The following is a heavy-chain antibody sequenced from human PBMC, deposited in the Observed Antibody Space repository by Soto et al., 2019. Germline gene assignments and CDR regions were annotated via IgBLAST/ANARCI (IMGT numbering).Heavy chain of an antibody. CDR1: GYTFTSYG. CDR3: ARVVGALGHWFDP. Sequence: QVKLVESGAEVKKPGASVKVSCKASGYTFTSYGLSWVRQAPGQGLEWMGRISAYNYNTNYAQKLQGSVTMTTDTSTSTAYMELRSLRSDDTAVYYCARVVGALGHWFDPWGQGTLVTVSS. V-gene: IGHV1-18*01. CDR2: ISAYNYNT. D-gene: IGHD1-26*01. J-gene: IGHJ5*02.